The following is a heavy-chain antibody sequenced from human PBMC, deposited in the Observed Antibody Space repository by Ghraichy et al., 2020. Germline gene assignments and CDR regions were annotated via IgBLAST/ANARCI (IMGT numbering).Heavy chain of an antibody. D-gene: IGHD3-9*01. V-gene: IGHV1-2*02. CDR2: INPNSGGT. CDR1: GYTFTGYY. Sequence: ASVKVSCKASGYTFTGYYMHWVRQAPGQGLEWMGWINPNSGGTNYAQKFQGRVTMTRDTSISTAYMELSRLRSDDTAVYYCARDYYDILTGYYSHDYWGQGTLVTVSS. CDR3: ARDYYDILTGYYSHDY. J-gene: IGHJ4*02.